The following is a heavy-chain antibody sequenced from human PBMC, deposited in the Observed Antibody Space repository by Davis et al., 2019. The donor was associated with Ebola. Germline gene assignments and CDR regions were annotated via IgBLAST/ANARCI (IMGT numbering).Heavy chain of an antibody. Sequence: SVKVSCKASGGTFSSYAISWVRQAPGQGLEWMGRIIPILGIANYAQKFQGRVTITADKSTSTAYMELRSLRSDDTAVYYCARLITMVRGGWFDPWGQGTLVTVSS. V-gene: IGHV1-69*04. D-gene: IGHD3-10*01. CDR3: ARLITMVRGGWFDP. J-gene: IGHJ5*02. CDR2: IIPILGIA. CDR1: GGTFSSYA.